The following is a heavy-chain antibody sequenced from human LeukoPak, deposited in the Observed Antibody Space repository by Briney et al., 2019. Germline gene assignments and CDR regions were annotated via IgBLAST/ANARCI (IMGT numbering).Heavy chain of an antibody. Sequence: GGSLRLSCAAPGLTLIDYGMTWVRQAPGKGLKWVAFIGKEGGYKYYADSVKGRFTISRDNSKNTLYLQMNSLRAEDTAVYYCARDKDYYDSSGYHYYYGMDVWGQGTTVTVSS. V-gene: IGHV3-30*02. J-gene: IGHJ6*02. CDR1: GLTLIDYG. D-gene: IGHD3-22*01. CDR2: IGKEGGYK. CDR3: ARDKDYYDSSGYHYYYGMDV.